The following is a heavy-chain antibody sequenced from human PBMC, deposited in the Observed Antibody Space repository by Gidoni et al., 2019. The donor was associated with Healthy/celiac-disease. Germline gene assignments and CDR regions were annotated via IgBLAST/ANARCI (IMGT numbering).Heavy chain of an antibody. CDR3: ARLPTKPYSSSAPPY. CDR1: GFTFSSYS. J-gene: IGHJ4*02. CDR2: IRSSSSTI. V-gene: IGHV3-48*01. Sequence: EVQLVESGGGLVQPGGSLRLSCAASGFTFSSYSMNWVRQAPGKGLEWVSYIRSSSSTIYYADSVKGRFTISRDNAKNSLYLQMNSLRAEDTAVYYCARLPTKPYSSSAPPYWGQGTLVTVSS. D-gene: IGHD6-6*01.